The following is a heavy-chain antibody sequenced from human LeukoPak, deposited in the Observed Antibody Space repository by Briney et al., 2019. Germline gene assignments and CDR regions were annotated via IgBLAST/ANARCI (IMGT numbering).Heavy chain of an antibody. J-gene: IGHJ4*02. Sequence: SVKVSCKASGGTFSSYAISWVRQAPGQGLEWMGRIIPILGIANYAQKFQGRVTITADKSTSTAYMELSSLRSEDTAVYYCARVGLVAAAPFDYWGQGTLVTVSS. D-gene: IGHD6-13*01. CDR3: ARVGLVAAAPFDY. V-gene: IGHV1-69*04. CDR1: GGTFSSYA. CDR2: IIPILGIA.